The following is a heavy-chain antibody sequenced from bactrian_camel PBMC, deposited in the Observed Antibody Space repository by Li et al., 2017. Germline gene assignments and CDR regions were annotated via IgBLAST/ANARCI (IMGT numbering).Heavy chain of an antibody. CDR2: IDTDGST. D-gene: IGHD5*01. Sequence: QLVESGGDSVQTGGSLRLSCSGSGYTYNRYCMGWFRLAPGKEREGVAIIDTDGSTFYADSVAGRFTISQDNSKNTLSLQMNGLKPEDAAMYYCTGGGIKDGICQFIYWGHGTQVTVS. V-gene: IGHV3S1*01. CDR3: TGGGIKDGICQFIY. CDR1: GYTYNRYC. J-gene: IGHJ4*01.